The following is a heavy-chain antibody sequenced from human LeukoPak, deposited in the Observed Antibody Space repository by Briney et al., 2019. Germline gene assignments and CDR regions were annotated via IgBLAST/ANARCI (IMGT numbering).Heavy chain of an antibody. CDR1: GFTFSSYS. J-gene: IGHJ4*02. Sequence: GGSLRLSCAASGFTFSSYSMNWVRQAPGKGLEWLSYISSGSKTVYYAESMKGRLTISRDNDKNSLFLQMSSLGAEDMAVYYCARDRDLTYWGQGTLVTVSS. V-gene: IGHV3-48*01. CDR2: ISSGSKTV. CDR3: ARDRDLTY. D-gene: IGHD3-9*01.